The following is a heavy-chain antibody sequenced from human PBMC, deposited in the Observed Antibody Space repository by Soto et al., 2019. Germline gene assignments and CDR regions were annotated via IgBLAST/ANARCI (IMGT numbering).Heavy chain of an antibody. CDR2: INSDGSST. V-gene: IGHV3-74*01. CDR3: ARSIAAGVNWFDP. J-gene: IGHJ5*02. Sequence: EVQLVESGGGLVQPGGSLRLSCAASGFTFSSYWMHWVRQAPGKGLVWVSRINSDGSSTSYADSVQGRFTISRDNAKNTLYLQMNSLRAEDTAVYYCARSIAAGVNWFDPWGQGTLVTVSS. CDR1: GFTFSSYW. D-gene: IGHD2-15*01.